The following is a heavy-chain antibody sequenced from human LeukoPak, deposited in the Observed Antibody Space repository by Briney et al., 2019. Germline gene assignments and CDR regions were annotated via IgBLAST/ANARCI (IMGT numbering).Heavy chain of an antibody. CDR3: ARDNGGWFDS. D-gene: IGHD3-10*01. V-gene: IGHV3-7*03. J-gene: IGHJ5*01. Sequence: GWSLRLSCVASEFIFSDYWMSWVRQAPGKGLEWVANIKQGGREEKYVGSVKGRFAISRDDAKSTLYLQMDSLSGHGPAVKYWARDNGGWFDSWGRGTLVTVSS. CDR2: IKQGGREE. CDR1: EFIFSDYW.